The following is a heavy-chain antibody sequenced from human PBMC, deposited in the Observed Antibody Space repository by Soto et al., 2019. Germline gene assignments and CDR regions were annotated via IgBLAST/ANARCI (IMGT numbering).Heavy chain of an antibody. D-gene: IGHD3-3*01. J-gene: IGHJ4*02. Sequence: GGSLRLSCSASGFTFSSCAMHWVRQAPGKGLEYVSVISSNGGSTYYADSVKGRFTISRDNSKNTLYLQMNSLRTEDTAVYYCVKDRWSGYYRTFYFEYWGQGTLVTVSS. CDR2: ISSNGGST. V-gene: IGHV3-64D*08. CDR1: GFTFSSCA. CDR3: VKDRWSGYYRTFYFEY.